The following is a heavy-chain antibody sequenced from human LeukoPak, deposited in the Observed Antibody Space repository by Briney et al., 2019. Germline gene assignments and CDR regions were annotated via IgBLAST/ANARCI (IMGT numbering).Heavy chain of an antibody. V-gene: IGHV1-69*05. J-gene: IGHJ4*02. D-gene: IGHD3-22*01. Sequence: ASVKVSFKTSGGTLSTSAINWVRQAPGQGLDWMGGIIPMFGRTNYAQKFQGRVTITTDESTSTAYMELRSLRSEDTAVYYCARNPRYYSDTSGYYPFDYWGQGTLVTVSS. CDR2: IIPMFGRT. CDR1: GGTLSTSA. CDR3: ARNPRYYSDTSGYYPFDY.